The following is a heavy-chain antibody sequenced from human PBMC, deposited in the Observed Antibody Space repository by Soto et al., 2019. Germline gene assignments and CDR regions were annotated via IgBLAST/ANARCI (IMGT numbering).Heavy chain of an antibody. CDR2: ISSSGDST. D-gene: IGHD1-26*01. CDR1: GFTFSSYT. J-gene: IGHJ4*02. Sequence: EVQLLESGGGLVQPGGSLRLSCVASGFTFSSYTMSWVRQAPGKGLEWVSSISSSGDSTYYADSVKGRFTISRDNSKKALYLQMNSLRVDDMAVYYCAKPQWELLDWGQGTLVTVSS. V-gene: IGHV3-23*01. CDR3: AKPQWELLD.